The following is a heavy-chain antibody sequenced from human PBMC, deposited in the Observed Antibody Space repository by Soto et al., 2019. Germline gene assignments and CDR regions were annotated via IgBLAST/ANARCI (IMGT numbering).Heavy chain of an antibody. D-gene: IGHD2-15*01. CDR3: ATGDCVGGTCYSLAGSFYYYIDV. J-gene: IGHJ6*03. CDR1: GFTFSNYW. V-gene: IGHV3-74*01. CDR2: INSDGSVS. Sequence: EVKLVECGGGLVQPGGSLRLSCAASGFTFSNYWMYWVRQAPGKGLVWVSRINSDGSVSSYADSVKGRLTISRDNVKNTLYLQMNSLIVEDTAVYYCATGDCVGGTCYSLAGSFYYYIDVWGKGTTVTVFS.